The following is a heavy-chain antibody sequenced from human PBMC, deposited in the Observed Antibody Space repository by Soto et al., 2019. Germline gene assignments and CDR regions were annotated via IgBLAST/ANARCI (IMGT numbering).Heavy chain of an antibody. Sequence: PGGSLRLSCAASGFTFSSYWMTWARQAPRKGLEWVASMNRDGSEKRYVDSVEGRFTISRDNAKNSLFLQMNSLSPDDTAVYYCGRDAGRRFDYWGQGSLVTVSS. CDR1: GFTFSSYW. CDR3: GRDAGRRFDY. CDR2: MNRDGSEK. J-gene: IGHJ4*02. D-gene: IGHD6-13*01. V-gene: IGHV3-7*01.